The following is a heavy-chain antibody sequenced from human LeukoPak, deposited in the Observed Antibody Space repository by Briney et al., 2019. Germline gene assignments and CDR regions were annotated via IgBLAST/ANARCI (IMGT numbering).Heavy chain of an antibody. D-gene: IGHD3-10*01. V-gene: IGHV4-59*08. J-gene: IGHJ4*02. CDR1: GGSISSYY. Sequence: SETLSLTCTVSGGSISSYYWSWIRQPPGKGLEWVGYIIYSGSTNYNPSLKRRVSISVNKTKNHFSLKLSTVTAADTAVYDCARHPTWGITTIEWGEGSLVTVSS. CDR3: ARHPTWGITTIE. CDR2: IIYSGST.